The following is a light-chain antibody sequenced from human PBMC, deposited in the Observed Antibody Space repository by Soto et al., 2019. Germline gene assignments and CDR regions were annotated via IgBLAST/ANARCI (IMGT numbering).Light chain of an antibody. J-gene: IGKJ1*01. CDR3: QQYNSYWM. V-gene: IGKV1-5*01. CDR2: DAS. Sequence: DIQMTQSPSTLSASVGDRVTITCRASQSISSWLAWYQQKPGKAPKLLIYDASSLESGVPSRFSGSGSGTEFPLTISSLQPDDFATYFRQQYNSYWMFGQGTKVEIK. CDR1: QSISSW.